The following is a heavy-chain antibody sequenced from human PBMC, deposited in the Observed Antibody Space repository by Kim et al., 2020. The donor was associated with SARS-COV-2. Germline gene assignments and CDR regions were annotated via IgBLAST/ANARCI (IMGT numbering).Heavy chain of an antibody. CDR3: ARDEEVDGDYDGNYYYYYGMDV. Sequence: GGSLRLSCAASGFTFSSYSMNWVRQAPGKGLEWVSYISSSSSTIYYADSVKGRFTISRDNAKNSLYLQMNSLRDEDTTVYYCARDEEVDGDYDGNYYYYYGMDVWGQGTTVTVSS. J-gene: IGHJ6*02. CDR2: ISSSSSTI. D-gene: IGHD4-17*01. CDR1: GFTFSSYS. V-gene: IGHV3-48*02.